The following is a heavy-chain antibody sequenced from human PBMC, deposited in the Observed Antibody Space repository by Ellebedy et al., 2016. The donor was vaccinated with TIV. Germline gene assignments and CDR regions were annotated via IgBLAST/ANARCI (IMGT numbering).Heavy chain of an antibody. CDR2: FGLTGDFT. J-gene: IGHJ5*02. CDR1: GFTFSNYA. Sequence: GESLKISCAASGFTFSNYAMSWVRQTPGKGLEWVSGFGLTGDFTYYADSVRGRFTISRDNSMSTLYLQMNFLRAEDTAIYYCARGRSGTYIHHAFDPWGQGTLVTVSS. CDR3: ARGRSGTYIHHAFDP. V-gene: IGHV3-23*01. D-gene: IGHD1-14*01.